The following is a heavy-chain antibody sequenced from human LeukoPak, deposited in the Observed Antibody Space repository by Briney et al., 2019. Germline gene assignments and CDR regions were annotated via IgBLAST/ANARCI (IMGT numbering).Heavy chain of an antibody. J-gene: IGHJ6*03. CDR1: DGSISSSSYY. CDR2: IYYSGST. D-gene: IGHD1-7*01. Sequence: SETLSLTCTVSDGSISSSSYYWGWIRQPPGKGLEWIGSIYYSGSTYYNPSLKSRVTISVDTSKNQFSLKLSSVTAADTAVYYCARTASITGTPSYYYYMDVWGKGTTVIVSS. V-gene: IGHV4-39*07. CDR3: ARTASITGTPSYYYYMDV.